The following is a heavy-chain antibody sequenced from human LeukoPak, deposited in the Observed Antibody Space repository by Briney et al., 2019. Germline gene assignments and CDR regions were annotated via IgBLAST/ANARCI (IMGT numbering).Heavy chain of an antibody. J-gene: IGHJ4*02. Sequence: GASVKASCKASGYTFTGYYMHWVRQAPGQGLEWMGWINPNSGGTNYVQKFQGRVTMTRDTSISTAYMELSRLRSDDTAVYYCARVGRWRYYFDYWGQGTLVTVSS. D-gene: IGHD1-1*01. CDR2: INPNSGGT. V-gene: IGHV1-2*02. CDR1: GYTFTGYY. CDR3: ARVGRWRYYFDY.